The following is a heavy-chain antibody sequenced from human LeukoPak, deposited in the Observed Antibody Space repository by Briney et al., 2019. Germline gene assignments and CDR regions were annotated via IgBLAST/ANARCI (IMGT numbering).Heavy chain of an antibody. V-gene: IGHV4-59*08. CDR3: ARHIDNGWYAY. CDR2: VSYSGST. J-gene: IGHJ4*02. Sequence: KPSETLSLTCTVSGGSISSYYWSWIRQPPGKGLEWIGYVSYSGSTNYNPSLKSRVTMSVDRPRNQFSLKLDSVTAADTAVYYCARHIDNGWYAYWGQGTLVTVSS. CDR1: GGSISSYY. D-gene: IGHD6-19*01.